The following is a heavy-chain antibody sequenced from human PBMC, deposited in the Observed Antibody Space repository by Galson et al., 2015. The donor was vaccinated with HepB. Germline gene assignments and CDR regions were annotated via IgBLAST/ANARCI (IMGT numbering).Heavy chain of an antibody. CDR1: GFTFSNAW. CDR2: IKSKTDGGTT. V-gene: IGHV3-15*01. J-gene: IGHJ4*02. D-gene: IGHD2-15*01. CDR3: TTGRVGYCSGGSCYARDY. Sequence: SLRLSCAASGFTFSNAWMSWVRQAPGKGLEWVGRIKSKTDGGTTDYAAPVKGRFTISRDDSKNTLYLQMNSLKTEDTAVYYCTTGRVGYCSGGSCYARDYWGQGTLVTVSS.